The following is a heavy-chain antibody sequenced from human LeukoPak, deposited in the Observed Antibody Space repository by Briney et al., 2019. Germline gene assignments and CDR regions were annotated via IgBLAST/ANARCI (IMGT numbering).Heavy chain of an antibody. CDR3: ARDPYGGSYFDY. D-gene: IGHD4-23*01. Sequence: GGSLRLSCAASGFTFSSYGMHWVRQAPGKGLEWVAVISYDGSKKFYADSVKGRFTISRDNPKNTLYLQMNSLRAEDTAVYYCARDPYGGSYFDYWGQGTLVTVSS. CDR1: GFTFSSYG. V-gene: IGHV3-30*03. CDR2: ISYDGSKK. J-gene: IGHJ4*02.